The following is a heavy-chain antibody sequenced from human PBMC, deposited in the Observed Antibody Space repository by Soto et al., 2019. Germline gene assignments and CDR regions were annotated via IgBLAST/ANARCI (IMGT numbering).Heavy chain of an antibody. V-gene: IGHV3-23*01. D-gene: IGHD3-10*01. CDR3: AKEAIGYYGSGSYDWFDP. CDR1: GFTFSTYA. CDR2: ISGSGDST. Sequence: EVQLLESGGGLVQPGGSLRLSCAASGFTFSTYAMSWVRQAPGKGLKWVSSISGSGDSTYYADSVKGRFTISRDNSENTLYLQMNILSGDDTAVYYCAKEAIGYYGSGSYDWFDPWGQGTLVTVSS. J-gene: IGHJ5*02.